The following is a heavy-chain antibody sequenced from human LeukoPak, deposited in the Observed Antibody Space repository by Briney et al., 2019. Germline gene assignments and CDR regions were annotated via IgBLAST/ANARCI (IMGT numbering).Heavy chain of an antibody. V-gene: IGHV4-34*01. D-gene: IGHD3-9*01. CDR3: ARDLAYYDILEDWFDP. CDR1: GGSFSGYY. Sequence: SETLSLTCAVYGGSFSGYYWSWIREPPGKGLEWIGEINHSGSTNYNPSLKSRVTISVDTSKNQFSLKLSSVTAADTAVYYCARDLAYYDILEDWFDPWGQGTLVTVSS. J-gene: IGHJ5*02. CDR2: INHSGST.